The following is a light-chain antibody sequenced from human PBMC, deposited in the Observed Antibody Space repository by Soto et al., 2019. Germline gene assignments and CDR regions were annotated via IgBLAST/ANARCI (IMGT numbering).Light chain of an antibody. CDR2: AAS. Sequence: IQMTQSPSSLSASVGYTVTITCRASQGISNYLAWYQQKPGQVPNLLISAASTLQSGVPSRFSGSGSGTDFTLTISSLRPEDVATEYCQKYKNAPRTFGQGTKVEI. J-gene: IGKJ1*01. V-gene: IGKV1-27*01. CDR1: QGISNY. CDR3: QKYKNAPRT.